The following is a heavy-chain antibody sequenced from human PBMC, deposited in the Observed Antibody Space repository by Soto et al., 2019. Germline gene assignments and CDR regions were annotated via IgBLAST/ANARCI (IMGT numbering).Heavy chain of an antibody. CDR3: ASEAAAGTGLC. CDR2: ISSSSSYT. J-gene: IGHJ4*02. V-gene: IGHV3-11*05. CDR1: GFTFSDYY. Sequence: QVQLVESGGGLVKPGGSLRLSCAASGFTFSDYYMSWIRQAPGKGLEWVSYISSSSSYTNYADSVKGRFTISRDNANNSLYLQMNSLRAEDTAVYYCASEAAAGTGLCWGQGTLVTVSS. D-gene: IGHD6-13*01.